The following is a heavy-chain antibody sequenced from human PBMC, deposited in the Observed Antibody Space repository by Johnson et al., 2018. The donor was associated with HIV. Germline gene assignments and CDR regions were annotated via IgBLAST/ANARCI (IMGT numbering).Heavy chain of an antibody. J-gene: IGHJ3*02. Sequence: QVRLVESGGGVVQPGRSLRLSCAASGFTFSSYGMHWVRPAPGKGLEWVAAIWYDGSNKYYADSVQVRFTIARDNSKNTLYLQMNSLRAEDTAVYYCAKAFSSSWSDAFDIWGQGTMVTVSS. CDR3: AKAFSSSWSDAFDI. CDR1: GFTFSSYG. CDR2: IWYDGSNK. V-gene: IGHV3-33*06. D-gene: IGHD6-13*01.